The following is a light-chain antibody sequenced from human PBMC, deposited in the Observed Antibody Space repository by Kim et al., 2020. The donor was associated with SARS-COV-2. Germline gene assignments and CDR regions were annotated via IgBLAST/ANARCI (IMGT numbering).Light chain of an antibody. Sequence: ERVLTQSPATLSVSPEERVTLSCRASQYISSNLAWYQHKPGQAPRLLIHGASTRATGIPARFSGSGSGTDFTLTISSLQSEDFAVYYCQQYYNWHRTFGQGTKVDIK. J-gene: IGKJ1*01. V-gene: IGKV3D-15*01. CDR2: GAS. CDR1: QYISSN. CDR3: QQYYNWHRT.